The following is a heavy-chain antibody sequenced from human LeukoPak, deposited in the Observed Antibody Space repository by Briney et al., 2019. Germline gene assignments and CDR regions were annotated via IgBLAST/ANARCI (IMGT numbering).Heavy chain of an antibody. J-gene: IGHJ4*02. CDR2: IIPIFGIA. CDR3: ARENYYDSSGTFDY. V-gene: IGHV1-69*04. Sequence: SEKVSCKASGGTFSSYAISWVRQAPGQGLEWMERIIPIFGIAQYAQKLQGRVTITADNSTSTAYMELSSLRSEDTAVYYCARENYYDSSGTFDYWGQGTLVTVSS. CDR1: GGTFSSYA. D-gene: IGHD3-22*01.